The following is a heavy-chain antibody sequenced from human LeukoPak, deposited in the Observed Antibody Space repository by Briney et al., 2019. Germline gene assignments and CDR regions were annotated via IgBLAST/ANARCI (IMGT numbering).Heavy chain of an antibody. V-gene: IGHV4-59*08. CDR3: ASTGGYGDYGY. CDR2: IYYSGST. D-gene: IGHD2-8*02. Sequence: PSETLSLTCAVYGGFFSGYYWSWIRQPPGKGLEWIGYIYYSGSTNYNPSLKSRVTISVDTSKNQFSLKLSSVTAADTAVYYCASTGGYGDYGYWGQGTLVTVSS. CDR1: GGFFSGYY. J-gene: IGHJ4*02.